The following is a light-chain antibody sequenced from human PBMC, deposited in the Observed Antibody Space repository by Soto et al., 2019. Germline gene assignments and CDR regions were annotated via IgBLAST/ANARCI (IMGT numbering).Light chain of an antibody. CDR1: NSNIGAGYG. J-gene: IGLJ2*01. Sequence: QLVLTQPPSVSGAPGQRVTISCTGSNSNIGAGYGVNWYQQLPGTAPKLLIYGNTNRPSGVPDRFSGSKSGTSASLAITGLQAEDEADYYCQSYDSSLSGVVFGGGTKLTVL. CDR3: QSYDSSLSGVV. V-gene: IGLV1-40*01. CDR2: GNT.